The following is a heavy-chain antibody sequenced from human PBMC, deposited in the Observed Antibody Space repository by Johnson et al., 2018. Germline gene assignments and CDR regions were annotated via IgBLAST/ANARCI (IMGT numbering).Heavy chain of an antibody. J-gene: IGHJ3*02. Sequence: QVQLVESGGGVVQPGRSLRLSCAASGFTFSDYGMHWVRQAPGKGLEWGAVIWYDGSRKYYADSVKGRFTISRDNSKNKLYLQMNSLRAEDTAVYYCARDWVVVAATDAFDIWGQGTMVTVSS. D-gene: IGHD2-15*01. V-gene: IGHV3-33*01. CDR1: GFTFSDYG. CDR2: IWYDGSRK. CDR3: ARDWVVVAATDAFDI.